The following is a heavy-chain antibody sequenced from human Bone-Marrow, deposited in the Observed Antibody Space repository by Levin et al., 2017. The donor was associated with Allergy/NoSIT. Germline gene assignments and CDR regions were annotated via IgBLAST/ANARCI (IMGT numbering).Heavy chain of an antibody. CDR2: IYRGGTT. D-gene: IGHD6-25*01. Sequence: GESLKISCAASGFTVSSRYMSWVRQAPGKGLEWVSVIYRGGTTYYAASVRGRFTISRDNSNNTLYLQMDILRAEDTAVYYCARAQGSPGSTLDYWGQGTLVTVSS. CDR3: ARAQGSPGSTLDY. V-gene: IGHV3-53*01. J-gene: IGHJ4*02. CDR1: GFTVSSRY.